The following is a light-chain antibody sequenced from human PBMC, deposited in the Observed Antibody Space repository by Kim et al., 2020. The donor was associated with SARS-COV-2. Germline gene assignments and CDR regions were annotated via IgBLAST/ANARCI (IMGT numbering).Light chain of an antibody. CDR2: KAS. CDR3: KQYNSFPDT. Sequence: DIQMTQSPSTLSASVGDRVTITCRASQSISTWLAWYQQKPGKPPKSLIYKASTLESGVPSTFSGSGSGTEFTLTISSLQPDDFATYYGKQYNSFPDTFGQGTKLEIK. J-gene: IGKJ2*01. CDR1: QSISTW. V-gene: IGKV1-5*03.